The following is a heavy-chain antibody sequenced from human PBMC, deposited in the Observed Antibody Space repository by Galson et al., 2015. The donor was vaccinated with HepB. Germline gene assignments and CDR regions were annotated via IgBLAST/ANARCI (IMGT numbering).Heavy chain of an antibody. CDR3: ARGLESGFLTGYYYQGAAFDY. D-gene: IGHD3-9*01. CDR2: ISPSTIYT. Sequence: SLRLSCAASGFTFSDYYMSWIRQAPGKGLEWVSYISPSTIYTNYADSVRGRFTISRDNANNSLFLQMNSLRAEDTAVYYCARGLESGFLTGYYYQGAAFDYWGLGTLVTVSP. CDR1: GFTFSDYY. V-gene: IGHV3-11*06. J-gene: IGHJ4*02.